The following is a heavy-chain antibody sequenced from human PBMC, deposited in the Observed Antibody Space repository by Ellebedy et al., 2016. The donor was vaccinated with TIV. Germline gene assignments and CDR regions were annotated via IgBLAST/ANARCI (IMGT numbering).Heavy chain of an antibody. V-gene: IGHV4-39*01. J-gene: IGHJ4*02. Sequence: GSLRLXCTVSGGSISSSSYYWGWIRQPPGKGLEWIGSIYYSGSTYYNPSLKSRVTISVDTSKNQFSLKLSSVTAADTAVYYCARQWLRHWGQGTLVTVSS. CDR1: GGSISSSSYY. CDR3: ARQWLRH. CDR2: IYYSGST. D-gene: IGHD5-12*01.